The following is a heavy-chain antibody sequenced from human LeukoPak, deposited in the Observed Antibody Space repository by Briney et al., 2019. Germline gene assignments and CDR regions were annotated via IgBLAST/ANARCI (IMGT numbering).Heavy chain of an antibody. CDR1: GYTFTSYD. CDR3: ARAYCSSTSCFWGFDY. J-gene: IGHJ4*02. V-gene: IGHV1-8*01. CDR2: MNPNSGNT. Sequence: PVASVKVSCKASGYTFTSYDINWVRQATGQGLEWMGWMNPNSGNTGYAQKLQGRVTMTTDTSTSTAYMELRSLRSDDTAVYYCARAYCSSTSCFWGFDYWGQGTLVTVSS. D-gene: IGHD2-2*01.